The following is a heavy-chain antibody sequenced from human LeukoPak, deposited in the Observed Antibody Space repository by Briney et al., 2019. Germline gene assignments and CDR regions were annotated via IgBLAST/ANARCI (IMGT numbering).Heavy chain of an antibody. V-gene: IGHV4-59*08. D-gene: IGHD5-12*01. CDR1: GGSINSYY. J-gene: IGHJ4*02. CDR2: INYSGST. Sequence: SETLSLTCTVSGGSINSYYWSWIRQPPGKGLEWIGYINYSGSTNYNPSLKSRVIISLDRSNNQFSLKLNSVTAADTAVYYCARSRASSTLVAFDCWGQGTLVTVSS. CDR3: ARSRASSTLVAFDC.